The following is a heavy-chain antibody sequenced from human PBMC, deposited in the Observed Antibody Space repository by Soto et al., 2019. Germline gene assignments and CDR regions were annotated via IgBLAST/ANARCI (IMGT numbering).Heavy chain of an antibody. CDR3: ASTGGATAGWDHWFDP. J-gene: IGHJ5*02. V-gene: IGHV1-18*01. Sequence: GASVKVSCKASGYTFTSYGISWVRQAPGQGLEWMGWISAYNGNTNYAQKLQGRVTMTTDTITSKAYMELRRMKADHTQIKAWASTGGATAGWDHWFDPWGQGTLVTVSS. CDR1: GYTFTSYG. D-gene: IGHD1-26*01. CDR2: ISAYNGNT.